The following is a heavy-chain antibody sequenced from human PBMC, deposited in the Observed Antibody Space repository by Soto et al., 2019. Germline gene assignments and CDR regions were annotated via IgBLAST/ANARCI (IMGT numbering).Heavy chain of an antibody. Sequence: SETLSLTCAVYGGSFSGYYWSWIRQPPGKGLEWIGEINHSGSTNYNPSLKSRVTISVDTSKNQFSLKLSSVTAADTAVYYCARGRGLWEDIVVVVAATQSVLFDLWGHGTLVTVSS. V-gene: IGHV4-34*01. J-gene: IGHJ5*02. CDR1: GGSFSGYY. D-gene: IGHD2-15*01. CDR3: ARGRGLWEDIVVVVAATQSVLFDL. CDR2: INHSGST.